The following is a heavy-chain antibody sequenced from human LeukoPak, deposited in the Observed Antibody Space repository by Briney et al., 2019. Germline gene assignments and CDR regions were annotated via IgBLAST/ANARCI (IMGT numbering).Heavy chain of an antibody. CDR2: IYYSVST. CDR3: ARLEGSCRGAGCYPFSFDD. V-gene: IGHV4-61*01. D-gene: IGHD2-15*01. J-gene: IGHJ4*02. Sequence: SDTLSLTCTVSGGSVSSGSNDWGWIRQPRGKRREGIVYIYYSVSTNYNPSRNSQFTISLNTSKNQFSLNLSYVTAADTAVYYCARLEGSCRGAGCYPFSFDDWGQENLVAVS. CDR1: GGSVSSGSND.